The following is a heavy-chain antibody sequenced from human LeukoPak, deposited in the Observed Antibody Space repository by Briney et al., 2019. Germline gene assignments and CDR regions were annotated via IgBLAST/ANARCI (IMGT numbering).Heavy chain of an antibody. CDR2: IYYSGST. Sequence: SETLSLTCTVSGGSISSYYWSWIRQPPGKGLEWIGYIYYSGSTNYNPSLKSRVTISVDTSKNQFSLKLSSVTAADTAVYYCAGGYSSGWYYYWGQGTLVTVS. V-gene: IGHV4-59*01. D-gene: IGHD6-19*01. CDR1: GGSISSYY. J-gene: IGHJ4*02. CDR3: AGGYSSGWYYY.